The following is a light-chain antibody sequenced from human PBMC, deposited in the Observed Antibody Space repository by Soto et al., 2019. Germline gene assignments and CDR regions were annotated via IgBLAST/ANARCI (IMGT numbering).Light chain of an antibody. V-gene: IGKV1-5*01. J-gene: IGKJ1*01. CDR2: DAL. CDR3: QKYNSYPWK. CDR1: QSITNR. Sequence: DIQMTHSPSTLSASVLYIVAITFRASQSITNRLALYQLKPGKAPKVLIYDALNLESGVPSRFSGSGYGTEFTLTIRSLQPDDFATYYCQKYNSYPWKFGQGTKVDIK.